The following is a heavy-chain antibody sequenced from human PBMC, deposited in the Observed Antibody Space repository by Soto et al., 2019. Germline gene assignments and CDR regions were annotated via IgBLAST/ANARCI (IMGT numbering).Heavy chain of an antibody. Sequence: GSLRLSCAASGFTFSSYAMNWVRQAPGKGLEWVSAISGSGGNTFYADSVKGRFTISRDNSKNTLFLQMHSLRAEDTAIYYCAMLNSGSYSYHGMDVWGQGTTVTVSS. CDR2: ISGSGGNT. D-gene: IGHD1-26*01. J-gene: IGHJ6*02. CDR3: AMLNSGSYSYHGMDV. V-gene: IGHV3-23*01. CDR1: GFTFSSYA.